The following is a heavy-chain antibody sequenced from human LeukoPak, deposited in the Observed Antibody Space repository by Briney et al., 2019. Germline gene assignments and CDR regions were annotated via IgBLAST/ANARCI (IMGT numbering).Heavy chain of an antibody. V-gene: IGHV4-39*01. CDR1: GGSISSSSYY. Sequence: PSETLSLTCTVSGGSISSSSYYWGWIRQPPGKGLEWIGSIYYSGVTYYNPSLKSRVTISVDTSKNQFSLKLSSVTASDTAVYYCARLALPGPIYYFDYWGQGTLVTASS. CDR3: ARLALPGPIYYFDY. CDR2: IYYSGVT. D-gene: IGHD6-19*01. J-gene: IGHJ4*02.